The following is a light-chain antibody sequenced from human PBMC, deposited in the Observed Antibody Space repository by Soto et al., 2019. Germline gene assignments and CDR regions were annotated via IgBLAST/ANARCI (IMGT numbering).Light chain of an antibody. CDR3: AAWDDSLNASYV. CDR2: SNN. V-gene: IGLV1-44*01. CDR1: SSNIGSNT. Sequence: QSVLTQPPSASATPGQRVTISCSGSSSNIGSNTVNWYQQLPGTAPKLLIYSNNQRPSGVPDRFSGSKSGTSASLAISGLQSEDEADYYCAAWDDSLNASYVFGTGTKDTDL. J-gene: IGLJ1*01.